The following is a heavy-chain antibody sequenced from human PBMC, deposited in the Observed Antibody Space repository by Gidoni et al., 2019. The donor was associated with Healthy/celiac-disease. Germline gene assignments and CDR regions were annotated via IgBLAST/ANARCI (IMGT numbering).Heavy chain of an antibody. D-gene: IGHD5-12*01. CDR2: IYHSGST. CDR1: GYSISSGYY. V-gene: IGHV4-38-2*02. Sequence: GYSISSGYYWGWIRQPPGKGLEWIGSIYHSGSTYYNPSLKSRVTISVDTSKNQFSLKLSSVTAADTAVYYCARGGDGYNYNFDYWGQGTPGHRLL. J-gene: IGHJ4*02. CDR3: ARGGDGYNYNFDY.